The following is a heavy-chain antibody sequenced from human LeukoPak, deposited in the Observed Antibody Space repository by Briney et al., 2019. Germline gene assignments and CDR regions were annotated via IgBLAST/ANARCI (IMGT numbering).Heavy chain of an antibody. V-gene: IGHV3-30*04. Sequence: GGSLRLSCAASGFTFSSYAMHWVRQAPGKGLEWVAVISYDGSNKYHADSVKGRFTISRDNSKNTLYLQMNSLRAEDTAVYYCARDHNWNYIDYWGQGTLVTVSS. CDR3: ARDHNWNYIDY. CDR2: ISYDGSNK. D-gene: IGHD1-20*01. CDR1: GFTFSSYA. J-gene: IGHJ4*02.